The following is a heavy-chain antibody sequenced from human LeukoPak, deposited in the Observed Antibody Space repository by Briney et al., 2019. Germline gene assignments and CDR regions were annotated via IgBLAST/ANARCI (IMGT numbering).Heavy chain of an antibody. J-gene: IGHJ4*02. CDR1: GFTFSSYW. V-gene: IGHV3-15*01. Sequence: GGSPRLSCETSGFTFSSYWITWVRQAPGKGLEWVGRIKSNGEGRTTDYAAPVKGRFTISRDDSKNTLYLQMNSLKTEDTAMYYCTTDVSIDYWGQGTLVTVSS. CDR3: TTDVSIDY. CDR2: IKSNGEGRTT. D-gene: IGHD5/OR15-5a*01.